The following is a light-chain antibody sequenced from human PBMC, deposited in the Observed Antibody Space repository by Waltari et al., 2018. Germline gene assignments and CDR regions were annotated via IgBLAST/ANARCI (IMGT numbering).Light chain of an antibody. CDR2: AAS. CDR3: QQYNDWPPTWT. J-gene: IGKJ1*01. CDR1: QSLGSN. V-gene: IGKV3-15*01. Sequence: EIAMTQSPATLSVSPGERATLSGGASQSLGSNLAWYQQKPGQAPRLLIYAASTRATGIPARFSGSGSGTEFTLTISSLQSEDFAIYYCQQYNDWPPTWTFGQGTKVEIK.